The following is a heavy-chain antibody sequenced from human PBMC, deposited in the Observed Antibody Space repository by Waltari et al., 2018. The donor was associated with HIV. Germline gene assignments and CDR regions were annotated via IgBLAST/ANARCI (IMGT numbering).Heavy chain of an antibody. CDR3: ARTLRIPETTSRLSFDS. V-gene: IGHV4-34*02. D-gene: IGHD2-2*02. Sequence: QAQLQQWGEGLLKPSETLSLTCAVYGGSFNGYFWTWIRHSPGRGLEWIGEITKKKIFLDSSKNQFSLRLRSLTAADTGVYYCARTLRIPETTSRLSFDSWSQGTLVTVS. CDR1: GGSFNGYF. J-gene: IGHJ5*01. CDR2: IT.